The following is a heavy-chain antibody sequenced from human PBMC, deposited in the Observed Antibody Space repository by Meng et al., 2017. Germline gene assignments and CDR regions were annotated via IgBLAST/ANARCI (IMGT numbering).Heavy chain of an antibody. CDR1: GYTFTDYY. J-gene: IGHJ6*02. V-gene: IGHV1-2*06. D-gene: IGHD6-6*01. CDR3: ARVSSSYFGMDV. Sequence: ASVKVSCKASGYTFTDYYIHWVRQAPGQGLEWMGRINPNNGDTNYAQKFQGRVTMTRDTSISTAYMELSSLRSDDTAVYFCARVSSSYFGMDVWGQGTTVTVSS. CDR2: INPNNGDT.